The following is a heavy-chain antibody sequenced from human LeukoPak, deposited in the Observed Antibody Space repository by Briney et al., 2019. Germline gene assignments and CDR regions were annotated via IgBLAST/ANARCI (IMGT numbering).Heavy chain of an antibody. J-gene: IGHJ4*02. Sequence: PGGSLRLSCAASGFTFSSYAMSWVRQAPGKGLEWGSAISGSGGSTYYADSVKGRFTISRDNSKNTLYLQMNSLRAEDTAVYYCAKDEEHYDSSAPFDYWGQGTLVTVSS. CDR3: AKDEEHYDSSAPFDY. CDR1: GFTFSSYA. CDR2: ISGSGGST. V-gene: IGHV3-23*01. D-gene: IGHD3-22*01.